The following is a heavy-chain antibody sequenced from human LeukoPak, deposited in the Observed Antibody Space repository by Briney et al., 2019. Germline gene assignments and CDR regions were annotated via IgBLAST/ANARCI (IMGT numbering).Heavy chain of an antibody. Sequence: PGGSLRLSCAASGFTFSSYSMNWVRQAPGKGLEWVSSISSSSSYIYYADSVKGRFTISRDNAKNSLYLQMNSLRAEDTAVYYCARGEGRYAIWFGDRAVDWGQGTLVTVSS. V-gene: IGHV3-21*01. D-gene: IGHD3-10*01. CDR1: GFTFSSYS. CDR2: ISSSSSYI. J-gene: IGHJ4*02. CDR3: ARGEGRYAIWFGDRAVD.